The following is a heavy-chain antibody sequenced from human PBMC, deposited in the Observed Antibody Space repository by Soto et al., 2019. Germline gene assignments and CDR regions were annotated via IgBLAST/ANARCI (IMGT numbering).Heavy chain of an antibody. J-gene: IGHJ4*02. D-gene: IGHD5-12*01. Sequence: SVKVSCEASGGTFSSYSISWVLQAPGQGLEWMGGIIPIFGTANYAQKFQGRVTITADESTSTAYMELSSLRSEDTAVYYCARGLRMATDYFDYWGQGTLVTVSS. CDR2: IIPIFGTA. CDR1: GGTFSSYS. V-gene: IGHV1-69*13. CDR3: ARGLRMATDYFDY.